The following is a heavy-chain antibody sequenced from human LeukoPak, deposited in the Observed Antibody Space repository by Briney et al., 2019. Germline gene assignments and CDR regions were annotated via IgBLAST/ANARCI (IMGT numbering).Heavy chain of an antibody. J-gene: IGHJ4*02. CDR2: IKQDRGET. CDR1: GFTFSSYW. Sequence: GGSLRLSCAASGFTFSSYWMSWVRQAPGKGLEWVANIKQDRGETFYVDSVKGRFTISRDNAKNSLYLQMNSLRAEDTAVYYCTREDHSNYNYWGQGTLVTVSS. D-gene: IGHD4-11*01. CDR3: TREDHSNYNY. V-gene: IGHV3-7*01.